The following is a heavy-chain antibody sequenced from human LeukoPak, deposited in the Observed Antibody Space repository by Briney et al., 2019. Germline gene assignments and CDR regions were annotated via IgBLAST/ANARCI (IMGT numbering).Heavy chain of an antibody. CDR3: ARGGRSNIVVVPAAHTYDY. V-gene: IGHV1-18*04. CDR1: GYTFTSYG. Sequence: ASVKVSCKASGYTFTSYGISWVRQAPGQGLEWMGWISAYNGNTNYAQKLQGRVTMTTDTSTSTAYMELRSLRSDDTAVYCCARGGRSNIVVVPAAHTYDYWGQGTLVTVSS. J-gene: IGHJ4*02. CDR2: ISAYNGNT. D-gene: IGHD2-2*01.